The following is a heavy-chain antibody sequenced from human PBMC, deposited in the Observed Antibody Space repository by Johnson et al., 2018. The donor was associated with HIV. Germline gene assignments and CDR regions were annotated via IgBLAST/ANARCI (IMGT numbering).Heavy chain of an antibody. CDR3: ARAPDYYDSSGYGRWDAFDI. Sequence: VQLVESGGGLVQPGGSLRLSCAASGFTFSNAWMSWVRQAPGKGLEWVGRIKSKTDGGTTDYAAPVKGRFTIARDTSKNTLYLQMNSLRAEETAVYYCARAPDYYDSSGYGRWDAFDIWGQGTMVTVSS. J-gene: IGHJ3*02. V-gene: IGHV3-15*01. CDR2: IKSKTDGGTT. D-gene: IGHD3-22*01. CDR1: GFTFSNAW.